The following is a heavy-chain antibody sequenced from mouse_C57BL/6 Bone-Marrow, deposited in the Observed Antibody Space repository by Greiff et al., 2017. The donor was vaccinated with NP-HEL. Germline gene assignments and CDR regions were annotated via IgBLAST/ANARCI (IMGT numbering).Heavy chain of an antibody. Sequence: QVQLQQPGTELVKPGASVKLSCKASGYTFTSYWMHWVKQRPGQGLEWIGNINPSNGGTNYNEKFKSKATLTVDKSSSTAYMQLSSLTAEDSAVYDCARNRLLRPWYFDVWGTGTTVTV. V-gene: IGHV1-53*01. J-gene: IGHJ1*03. D-gene: IGHD1-2*01. CDR1: GYTFTSYW. CDR3: ARNRLLRPWYFDV. CDR2: INPSNGGT.